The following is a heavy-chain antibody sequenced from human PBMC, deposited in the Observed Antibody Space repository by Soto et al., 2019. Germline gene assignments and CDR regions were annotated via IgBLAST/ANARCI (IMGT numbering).Heavy chain of an antibody. CDR1: GGSISSGGYY. CDR2: IYYSGST. J-gene: IGHJ5*02. D-gene: IGHD1-1*01. CDR3: ARRTINWFDP. Sequence: SETLSLTCTVSGGSISSGGYYWSWIRQHPGKGLEWIGYIYYSGSTYYNPSLKSRVTISVDTSKNQFSLKLSSVTAADTAVYYCARRTINWFDPWGQGTLVTVSS. V-gene: IGHV4-31*03.